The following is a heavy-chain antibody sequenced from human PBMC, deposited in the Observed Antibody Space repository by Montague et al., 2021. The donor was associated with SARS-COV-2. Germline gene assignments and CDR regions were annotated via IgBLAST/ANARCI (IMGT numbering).Heavy chain of an antibody. CDR1: GGSISGHY. Sequence: SETLSLTCAVYGGSISGHYWSWIRQPPGTGLGWIGDIYNSGSTNYNPSLKSRVTISVDTSKNQFSLKLNSVTAADTAVYYCARGRIEVSLIVVVLAAASYCMDVWGKGTMVTVAS. CDR2: IYNSGST. CDR3: ARGRIEVSLIVVVLAAASYCMDV. D-gene: IGHD3-22*01. J-gene: IGHJ6*03. V-gene: IGHV4-34*01.